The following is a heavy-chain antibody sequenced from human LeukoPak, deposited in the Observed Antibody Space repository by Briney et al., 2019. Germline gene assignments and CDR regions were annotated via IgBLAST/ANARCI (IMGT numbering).Heavy chain of an antibody. J-gene: IGHJ4*02. CDR1: GFTFSSYA. D-gene: IGHD1-14*01. CDR2: INASGGST. V-gene: IGHV3-23*01. CDR3: AKPAKTDYADY. Sequence: GGTLRLSCAASGFTFSSYAINWVRQAPGKGLEWVSSINASGGSTYYADSVKGRFTISRDNSKNTLYLQMNSLRAEDTAVYYCAKPAKTDYADYWGQGTLVTVSS.